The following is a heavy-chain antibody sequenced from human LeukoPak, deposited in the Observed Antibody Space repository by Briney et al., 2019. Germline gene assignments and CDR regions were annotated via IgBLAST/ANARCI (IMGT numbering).Heavy chain of an antibody. CDR3: AKDLGYCGSTSCYPVAFDI. D-gene: IGHD2-2*01. Sequence: GGSLRLSCAASGFTFSSYAMSWVRQAPGKGLEWVSAISGSGGSTYYADSVKGRFTISRDNSKNTLYLQMNSLRAEDTAVYYCAKDLGYCGSTSCYPVAFDIWGQGTMVTVSS. CDR2: ISGSGGST. CDR1: GFTFSSYA. V-gene: IGHV3-23*01. J-gene: IGHJ3*02.